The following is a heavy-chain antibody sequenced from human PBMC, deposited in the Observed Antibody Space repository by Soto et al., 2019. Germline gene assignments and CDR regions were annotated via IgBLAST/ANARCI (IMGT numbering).Heavy chain of an antibody. D-gene: IGHD3-10*01. CDR2: IDPSDSYT. CDR1: GYSFTSYW. V-gene: IGHV5-10-1*01. J-gene: IGHJ6*02. CDR3: ARLSSPLWLASYYYYGMDV. Sequence: GASLQTSFEGSGYSFTSYWISWVRQMPGKGLEWMGRIDPSDSYTNYSPSFQGHVTISADKSISTAYLQWSSLKASDTAMYYCARLSSPLWLASYYYYGMDVWGQGTTVTVSS.